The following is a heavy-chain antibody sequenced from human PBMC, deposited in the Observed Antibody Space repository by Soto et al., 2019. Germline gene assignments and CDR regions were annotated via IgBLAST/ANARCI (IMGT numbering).Heavy chain of an antibody. J-gene: IGHJ6*02. Sequence: SVKVSCKASGGTFSSYAISWVRQAPGQGLEWMGGIIPIFGTANYAQKFQGRVTITADKSTSTAYMELSSLRSEDTAVYYCARSRSSGYDWDYYYYGMDVWGQGATVTVSS. CDR1: GGTFSSYA. D-gene: IGHD5-12*01. CDR3: ARSRSSGYDWDYYYYGMDV. CDR2: IIPIFGTA. V-gene: IGHV1-69*06.